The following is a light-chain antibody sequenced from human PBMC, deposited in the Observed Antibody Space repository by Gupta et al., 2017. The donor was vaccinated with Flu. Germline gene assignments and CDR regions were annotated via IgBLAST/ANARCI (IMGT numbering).Light chain of an antibody. CDR2: GAS. Sequence: PAERGTLTCRARTSVRRSYLIWYKQKPPQAPRLLIYGASTRDNSIPARFSGSGCGKNFTLTNSSRQQEDFAVYYYQQHENLPPRTFGQGTKVEIK. V-gene: IGKV3D-7*01. CDR3: QQHENLPPRT. J-gene: IGKJ1*01. CDR1: TSVRRSY.